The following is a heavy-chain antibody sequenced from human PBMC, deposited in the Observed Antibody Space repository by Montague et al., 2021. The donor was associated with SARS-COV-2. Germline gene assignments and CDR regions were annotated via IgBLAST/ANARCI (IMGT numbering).Heavy chain of an antibody. CDR2: IYYRWSP. J-gene: IGHJ4*02. CDR3: ARDVGWYSSSWFDY. Sequence: IYYRWSPYYNPSLTSRVTISVDTSKNKFSMKVRAVTAADTAVYYCARDVGWYSSSWFDYWGQGTLVTGSS. D-gene: IGHD6-13*01. V-gene: IGHV4-31*02.